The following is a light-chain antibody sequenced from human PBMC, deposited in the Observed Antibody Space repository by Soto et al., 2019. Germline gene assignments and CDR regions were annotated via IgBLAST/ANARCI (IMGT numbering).Light chain of an antibody. CDR1: SSDVGNYKY. V-gene: IGLV2-8*01. Sequence: QSALTQSPSASGSPGQSVTISCTGTSSDVGNYKYVSWYQQHPGKAPILMIYAVSKRPSGVPDRFSGSKSGNTASLTVSGLQVEYEADYYCSSYAGSNLWVFGGGTKLAVL. J-gene: IGLJ3*02. CDR2: AVS. CDR3: SSYAGSNLWV.